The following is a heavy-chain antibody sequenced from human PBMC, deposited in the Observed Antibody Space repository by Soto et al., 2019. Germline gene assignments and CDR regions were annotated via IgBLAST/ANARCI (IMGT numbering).Heavy chain of an antibody. D-gene: IGHD2-2*01. CDR1: GGSISSYY. J-gene: IGHJ3*02. V-gene: IGHV4-59*01. Sequence: PSETLSLTCTVSGGSISSYYWSWIRQPPGKGLEWIGYIYYSGSTNYNPSLKSRVTISVDTSKNQFSLKLSSVTAADTAVYYCARVFRRAMHAFDIWSQGTMVTVSS. CDR3: ARVFRRAMHAFDI. CDR2: IYYSGST.